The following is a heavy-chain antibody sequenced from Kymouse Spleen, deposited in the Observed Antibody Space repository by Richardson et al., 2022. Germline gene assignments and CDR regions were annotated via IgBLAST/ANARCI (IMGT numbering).Heavy chain of an antibody. D-gene: IGHD3-10*01. J-gene: IGHJ6*02. CDR3: ARDRGFGELLSYYYYGMDV. CDR2: IWYDGSNK. CDR1: GFTFSSYG. V-gene: IGHV3-33*01. Sequence: QVQLVESGGGVVQPGRSLRLSCAASGFTFSSYGMHWVRQAPGKGLEWVAVIWYDGSNKYYADSVKGRFTISRDNSKNTLYLQMNSLRAEDTAVYYCARDRGFGELLSYYYYGMDVWGQGTTVTVSS.